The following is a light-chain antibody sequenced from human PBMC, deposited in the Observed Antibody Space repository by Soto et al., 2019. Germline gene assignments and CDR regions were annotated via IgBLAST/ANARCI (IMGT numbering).Light chain of an antibody. CDR1: QTISSW. CDR2: KAS. V-gene: IGKV1-5*03. CDR3: QHYNSYSEA. J-gene: IGKJ1*01. Sequence: DIQMTQSPSSLSASVGDRVTITCRASQTISSWLAWYQQKPGKAPKLLIYKASTLKSGVPSRFSGSVSGTEGTITISSLQKDDCATYYCQHYNSYSEAFGQGTKVDIK.